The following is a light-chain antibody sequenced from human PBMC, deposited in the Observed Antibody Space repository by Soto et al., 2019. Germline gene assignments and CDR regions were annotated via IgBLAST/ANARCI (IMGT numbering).Light chain of an antibody. J-gene: IGLJ1*01. V-gene: IGLV2-23*01. Sequence: QSVLTQSASVSGSPGQSITISCTGTSSDVGSYNLVSWYQQHPVKAPKLMICEGSKRPSGVFIRFSGSKSGNTASLTISGLQAEDEADYYCCSYARSRTYVFGTGTKVTVL. CDR2: EGS. CDR1: SSDVGSYNL. CDR3: CSYARSRTYV.